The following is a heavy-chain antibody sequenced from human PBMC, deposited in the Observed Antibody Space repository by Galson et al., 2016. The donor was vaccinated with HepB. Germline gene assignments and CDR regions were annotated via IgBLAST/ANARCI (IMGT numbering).Heavy chain of an antibody. CDR1: GFTFRSYS. D-gene: IGHD3-3*01. V-gene: IGHV3-21*01. CDR2: ISSTSSYI. CDR3: ARNEPSAFYNFWGGNTWGYGMDV. Sequence: SLRLSCAASGFTFRSYSVTWVRQAPGKGLEWVSFISSTSSYIYYADSVKGRFTISRDNAKNSLHLQMNSLRAEDTAVYCCARNEPSAFYNFWGGNTWGYGMDVWGKGTTVTVSS. J-gene: IGHJ6*04.